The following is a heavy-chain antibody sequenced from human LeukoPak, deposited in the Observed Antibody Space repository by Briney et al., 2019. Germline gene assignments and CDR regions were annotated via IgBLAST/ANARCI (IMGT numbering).Heavy chain of an antibody. V-gene: IGHV1-8*03. CDR2: MNPNSGNT. D-gene: IGHD1-26*01. J-gene: IGHJ5*02. CDR1: GYTFTNYD. Sequence: ASVKVSCKASGYTFTNYDINWVRQATGQGLEWMGWMNPNSGNTGYAQKSQGRVTITRNTSISTAYMEMSSLRAEDTAVYYCARDYVSGSYYVWFDPWGQGTLVTVSS. CDR3: ARDYVSGSYYVWFDP.